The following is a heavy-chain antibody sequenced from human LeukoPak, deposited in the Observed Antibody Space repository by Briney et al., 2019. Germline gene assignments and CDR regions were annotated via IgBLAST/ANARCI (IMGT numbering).Heavy chain of an antibody. J-gene: IGHJ4*02. Sequence: SQTLSLTCAVSGGSISSSSYYWGWIRQPPGKGLEWIGSIYYSGSTYYNPSLKSRVTISVDTSKNQFSLKLSSVTAADTAVYYCARVDSSSSSAYFDYWGQGTLVTVSS. CDR1: GGSISSSSYY. CDR3: ARVDSSSSSAYFDY. CDR2: IYYSGST. D-gene: IGHD6-6*01. V-gene: IGHV4-39*01.